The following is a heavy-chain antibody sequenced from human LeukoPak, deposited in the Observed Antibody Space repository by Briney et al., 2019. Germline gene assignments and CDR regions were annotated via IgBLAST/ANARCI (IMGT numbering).Heavy chain of an antibody. J-gene: IGHJ6*03. CDR2: INPNSGGT. Sequence: ASVKVSCKASGYTFTGYYMHWVRQAPGQGLEWMGRINPNSGGTNYAQKFQGRVTMTRDTSISTAYMELSRLRSDDTAVYYCARSPVDPPYYYYYMDVWGKGTTVTVSS. V-gene: IGHV1-2*06. CDR3: ARSPVDPPYYYYYMDV. CDR1: GYTFTGYY.